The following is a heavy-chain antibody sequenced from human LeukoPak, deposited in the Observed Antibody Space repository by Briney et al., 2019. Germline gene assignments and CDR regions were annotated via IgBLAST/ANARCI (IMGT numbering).Heavy chain of an antibody. J-gene: IGHJ4*02. Sequence: GGSLRLSCAASGFTFTSYWMHWVRQVPGKGLVWIAHVSPDGGRTDYADSVKGRFTVSRDNTNHILYLQTNRLTADDTAVYYCARVLSYFGSASYPAYWGQGTLVTVSS. D-gene: IGHD3-10*01. CDR1: GFTFTSYW. CDR3: ARVLSYFGSASYPAY. V-gene: IGHV3-74*01. CDR2: VSPDGGRT.